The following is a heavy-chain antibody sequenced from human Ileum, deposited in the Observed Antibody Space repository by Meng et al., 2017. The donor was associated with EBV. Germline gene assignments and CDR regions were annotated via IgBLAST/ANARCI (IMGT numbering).Heavy chain of an antibody. Sequence: GAGPGLVMPSQTRYFSCAVSGGFISSVVYYWGWLRQPTGKDLEWIGYIYKSGSTYYHPSLTSRVTISVDTSKNQFFLKLGSVTAADTGVYYCARGGDTSGYSLDYWGQGILVTVSS. CDR1: GGFISSVVYY. CDR3: ARGGDTSGYSLDY. V-gene: IGHV4-30-4*01. D-gene: IGHD3-22*01. CDR2: IYKSGST. J-gene: IGHJ4*02.